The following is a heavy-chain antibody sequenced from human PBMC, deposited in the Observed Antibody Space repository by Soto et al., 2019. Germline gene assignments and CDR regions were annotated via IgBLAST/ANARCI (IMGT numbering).Heavy chain of an antibody. CDR1: GYSIRSDYY. V-gene: IGHV4-38-2*02. CDR2: IFHSGST. D-gene: IGHD2-8*01. CDR3: ARSTGYCSNGVCSVFDY. J-gene: IGHJ4*02. Sequence: SETLSLTCTVSGYSIRSDYYWGWIRQPPGKELEWIGNIFHSGSTYYNPSLKSRVTISVDTSKNQFSLKMTSVTATDTAVYYCARSTGYCSNGVCSVFDYWGQGTLVTVSS.